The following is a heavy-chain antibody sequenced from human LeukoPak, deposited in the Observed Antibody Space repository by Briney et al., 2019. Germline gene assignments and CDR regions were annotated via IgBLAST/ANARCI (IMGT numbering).Heavy chain of an antibody. D-gene: IGHD3-10*01. J-gene: IGHJ3*01. CDR2: IYYSGST. CDR1: GGSISSYY. CDR3: ASHYFDDAFDV. V-gene: IGHV4-59*08. Sequence: PSETLSLTCTVSGGSISSYYWSWIRQPPGKGLEWIGYIYYSGSTNYNPSLKSRVTISVDTSKNQFSQKLSSVTAADTAVYYCASHYFDDAFDVWGQGTMVTVSS.